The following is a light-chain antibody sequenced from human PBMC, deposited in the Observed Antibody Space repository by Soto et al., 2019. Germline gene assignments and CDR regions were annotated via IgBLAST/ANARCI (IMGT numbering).Light chain of an antibody. CDR1: QSISGS. CDR2: AAS. CDR3: QQYNGYWT. J-gene: IGKJ1*01. V-gene: IGKV1-5*03. Sequence: DIQMTQSPSTLSASVGDRVTITCRASQSISGSLAWYQHKPGKAPKLLIYAASNLKSGVPSRFSGSGSATEYTLTISSLQPDDSASYYCQQYNGYWTFGQGTRVEI.